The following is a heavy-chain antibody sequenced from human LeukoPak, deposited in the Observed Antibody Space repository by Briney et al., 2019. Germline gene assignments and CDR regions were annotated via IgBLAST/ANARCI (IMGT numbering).Heavy chain of an antibody. V-gene: IGHV4-4*07. CDR3: AREKSSGWTGGYYFDY. CDR1: GGSISSYY. D-gene: IGHD6-19*01. J-gene: IGHJ4*02. Sequence: SETLSLTCTVSGGSISSYYWSWIRQPAGKGLEWIGRIYTSGSTNYNPSLKSRVTMSVDTSKNQFSLKLSSVTAADTAVYYCAREKSSGWTGGYYFDYWGQGTLSPSPQ. CDR2: IYTSGST.